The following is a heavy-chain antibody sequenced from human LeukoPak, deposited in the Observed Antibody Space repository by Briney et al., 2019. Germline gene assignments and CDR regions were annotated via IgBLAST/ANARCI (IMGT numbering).Heavy chain of an antibody. CDR1: GFTFSSYA. CDR2: ISYDGSNK. Sequence: PGGSLRLSCAASGFTFSSYAMHWVRQAPGKGLEWVAVISYDGSNKYYADSVKGRFTISRDSSKNTLYLQMNSLRGEDTAVYYCARDGGDYYYYYMDVWGKGTTVTVSS. J-gene: IGHJ6*03. CDR3: ARDGGDYYYYYMDV. D-gene: IGHD2-15*01. V-gene: IGHV3-30*04.